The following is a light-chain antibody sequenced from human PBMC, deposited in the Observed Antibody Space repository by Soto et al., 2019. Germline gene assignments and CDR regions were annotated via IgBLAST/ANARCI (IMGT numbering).Light chain of an antibody. CDR1: QSVSSSF. J-gene: IGKJ1*01. V-gene: IGKV3-20*01. CDR2: GAS. CDR3: QHYGTSLWT. Sequence: EIMLTQSPGTLSLSPGERATLSCRASQSVSSSFFAWYQQKPGQAPRLLIYGASSRATGIPDRFSGRGSGTDFTLTISRPQPEDFAMYLCQHYGTSLWTFGQGTKVEIK.